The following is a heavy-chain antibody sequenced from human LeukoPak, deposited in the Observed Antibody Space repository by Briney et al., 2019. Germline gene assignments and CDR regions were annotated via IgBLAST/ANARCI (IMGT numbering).Heavy chain of an antibody. CDR3: ARRRASGFGELFDY. Sequence: PSETLSLTCTVCGGSIPSYYWTWIRQPPGKGLEWIGYIYNSGSTNYNPSLKSRVTISIDTSKNQFSLKLSSVTAADTAVYYCARRRASGFGELFDYWGQGTLVTVSS. CDR1: GGSIPSYY. V-gene: IGHV4-59*08. J-gene: IGHJ4*02. CDR2: IYNSGST. D-gene: IGHD3-10*01.